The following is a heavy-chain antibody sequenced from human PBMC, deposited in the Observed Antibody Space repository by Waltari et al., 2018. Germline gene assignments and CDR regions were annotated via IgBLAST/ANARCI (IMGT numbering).Heavy chain of an antibody. V-gene: IGHV4-39*02. J-gene: IGHJ3*01. CDR2: VAYNGAA. CDR3: ATYIGASIGTAAFDV. D-gene: IGHD5-12*01. CDR1: GGSITSNRHY. Sequence: QLQLQESGPGLGKPSETLSLTCNVSGGSITSNRHYWAWIRQPPGQGLEWIATVAYNGAAYRSPSLKSRVTVSRDTSKNHLSLKLGSVIAADTAVYYCATYIGASIGTAAFDVWGQGTMVTVSS.